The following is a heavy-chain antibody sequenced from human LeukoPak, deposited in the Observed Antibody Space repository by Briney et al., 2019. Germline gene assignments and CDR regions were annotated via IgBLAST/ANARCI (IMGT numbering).Heavy chain of an antibody. CDR1: GFTFSSYA. J-gene: IGHJ4*02. V-gene: IGHV3-23*01. CDR3: AKGISVAGNIDY. D-gene: IGHD6-19*01. CDR2: ISGSAGST. Sequence: GGSLRLSCAASGFTFSSYAMSWVRQAPGKGLEWVSAISGSAGSTYYADSVKGRFTISRDNSKNTLYLQMNSLRAEDTAVYYCAKGISVAGNIDYWGQGTLVTVSS.